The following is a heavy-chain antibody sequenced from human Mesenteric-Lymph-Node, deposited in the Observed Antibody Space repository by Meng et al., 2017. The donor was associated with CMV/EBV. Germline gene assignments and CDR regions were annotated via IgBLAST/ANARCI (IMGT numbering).Heavy chain of an antibody. D-gene: IGHD6-19*01. J-gene: IGHJ3*02. CDR3: AKDGPLGSVADGAFDI. Sequence: GESLKISCAASGFTFSNYAMSWVRQAPGKGLEWVSVIYSGGDSTYYADSVKGRFTISRDNFKNTLHLQMNSLRAEDTAVYYCAKDGPLGSVADGAFDIWGQGTMVTVSS. CDR1: GFTFSNYA. V-gene: IGHV3-23*03. CDR2: IYSGGDST.